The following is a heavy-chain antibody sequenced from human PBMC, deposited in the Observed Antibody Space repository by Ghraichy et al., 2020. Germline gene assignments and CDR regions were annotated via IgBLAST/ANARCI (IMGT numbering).Heavy chain of an antibody. V-gene: IGHV7-4-1*02. J-gene: IGHJ6*02. Sequence: ASVKVSCKASGYTFTSHVLNWVRQAPGQGLEWVGWINTNTGNPTYAQGFTGRFVFSLDTSASTAYLQITSLKAEDTAVYYCAKDVAEIVSVPIAIRPHYYYGMDVWGQGTTVTVSS. CDR3: AKDVAEIVSVPIAIRPHYYYGMDV. CDR2: INTNTGNP. CDR1: GYTFTSHV. D-gene: IGHD2-2*02.